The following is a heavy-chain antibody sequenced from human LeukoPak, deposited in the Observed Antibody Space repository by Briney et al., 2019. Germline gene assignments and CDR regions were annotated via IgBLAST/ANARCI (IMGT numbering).Heavy chain of an antibody. D-gene: IGHD3-10*01. V-gene: IGHV1-24*01. CDR2: FDPEDGET. Sequence: ASVKVSCKVSGYTLTELSMHWVRQAPGKGLEWMGGFDPEDGETIYAQKFQGRVTMTEDTSTDTAYMELSSLRFEDTAVYYCATEAYYGSGSPSYYFDYWGQGTLVTVSS. CDR1: GYTLTELS. CDR3: ATEAYYGSGSPSYYFDY. J-gene: IGHJ4*02.